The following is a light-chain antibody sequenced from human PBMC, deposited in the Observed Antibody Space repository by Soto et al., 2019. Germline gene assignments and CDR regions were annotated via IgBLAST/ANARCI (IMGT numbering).Light chain of an antibody. J-gene: IGLJ1*01. Sequence: QSVLTQPPPVSGAPGQRATISCTGSSSNIGAGYDVHWYQQLPGTAPKLLIYGNSNRPSGVPDRFSGSKSGTSASLAITGLQAEDEADYYCQSYDSSLSGFYVFGTGTKVTVL. CDR3: QSYDSSLSGFYV. CDR2: GNS. CDR1: SSNIGAGYD. V-gene: IGLV1-40*01.